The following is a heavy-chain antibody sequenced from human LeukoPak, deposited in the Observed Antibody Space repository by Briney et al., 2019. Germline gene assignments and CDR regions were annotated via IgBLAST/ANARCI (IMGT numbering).Heavy chain of an antibody. CDR3: ARERDGRFFDY. V-gene: IGHV3-7*01. CDR1: GLTFRSFW. J-gene: IGHJ4*02. Sequence: GGSLRLSCTVSGLTFRSFWMSWVRQAPGKGLEWVANINQDGSEKYFVDSVKGRFTISRDNSKNSLHLQMNTLRAEDTALYYCARERDGRFFDYWGQGTLVTVSS. CDR2: INQDGSEK. D-gene: IGHD5-24*01.